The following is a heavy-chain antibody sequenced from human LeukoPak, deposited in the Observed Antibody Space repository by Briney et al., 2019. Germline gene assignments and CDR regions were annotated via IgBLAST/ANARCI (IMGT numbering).Heavy chain of an antibody. J-gene: IGHJ4*02. Sequence: ASVKASCKASGYIFTSYVISWVRQAPGHGRGWMGWISAYNGNTNYAQKLQGRVTMTPATSTSTAYMELRSLRSDDTAVYYCARDGDIVVVVAATNPLYFDYWGQGTLVTVSS. CDR2: ISAYNGNT. D-gene: IGHD2-15*01. V-gene: IGHV1-18*04. CDR3: ARDGDIVVVVAATNPLYFDY. CDR1: GYIFTSYV.